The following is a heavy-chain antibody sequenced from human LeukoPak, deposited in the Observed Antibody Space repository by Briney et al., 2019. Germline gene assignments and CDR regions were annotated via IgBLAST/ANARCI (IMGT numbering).Heavy chain of an antibody. J-gene: IGHJ4*02. CDR2: MNPNSGNT. Sequence: GASVKVSCKASGYTFTSYDINWVRQATGQGLEWMGWMNPNSGNTGYAQKFQGRVTITRNTSISTAYMELGSLRSEDTAVYYCARAPLLRFLEWLPPDYWGQGTLVTVSS. V-gene: IGHV1-8*03. CDR1: GYTFTSYD. D-gene: IGHD3-3*01. CDR3: ARAPLLRFLEWLPPDY.